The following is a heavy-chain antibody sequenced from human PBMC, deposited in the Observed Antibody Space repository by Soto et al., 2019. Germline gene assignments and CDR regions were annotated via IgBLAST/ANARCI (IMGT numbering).Heavy chain of an antibody. D-gene: IGHD2-2*02. Sequence: SETLSLTCTVSGGSISSGGYYWSWIRQHPGKGLEWIGYIYYSGSTYYNPSLKSRVTISVDTSKNQFSLKLSSVTAADTAVYYCARGGQYQPLYRRDYYYGMDAWGQGTTVTVSS. J-gene: IGHJ6*02. CDR3: ARGGQYQPLYRRDYYYGMDA. V-gene: IGHV4-31*03. CDR2: IYYSGST. CDR1: GGSISSGGYY.